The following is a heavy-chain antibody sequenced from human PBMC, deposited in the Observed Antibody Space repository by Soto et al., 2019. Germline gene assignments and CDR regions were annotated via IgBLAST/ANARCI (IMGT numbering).Heavy chain of an antibody. V-gene: IGHV4-4*07. CDR3: VRDGTKTLRDWFDP. CDR2: IYATGTT. J-gene: IGHJ5*02. D-gene: IGHD1-1*01. Sequence: SETLSLTCTFSGSSISGFYWSWIRKSAGKGLEWIGRIYATGTTDYNPSLKSRVMMSVDTSKKQFSLKLRSVTAADTAVYYCVRDGTKTLRDWFDPWGQGISVTVSS. CDR1: GSSISGFY.